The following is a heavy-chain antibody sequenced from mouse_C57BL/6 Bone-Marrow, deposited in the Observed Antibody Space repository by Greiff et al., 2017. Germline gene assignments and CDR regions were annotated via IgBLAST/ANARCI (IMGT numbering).Heavy chain of an antibody. D-gene: IGHD1-1*01. J-gene: IGHJ2*01. CDR1: GYAFTNYL. CDR2: INPGSGGT. Sequence: QVQLQQSGAELVRPGTSVKVSCKASGYAFTNYLIEWVKQRPGQGLEWIGVINPGSGGTNYNEKFKGKATLTADKSSSTAYIQLSSLTSEDSAVYVCARFSYNGSSLFDYWGQGTTLTVSS. V-gene: IGHV1-54*01. CDR3: ARFSYNGSSLFDY.